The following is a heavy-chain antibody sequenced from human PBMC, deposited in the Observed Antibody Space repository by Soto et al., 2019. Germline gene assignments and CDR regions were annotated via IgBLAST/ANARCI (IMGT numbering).Heavy chain of an antibody. J-gene: IGHJ4*02. CDR1: GFMFSSYG. D-gene: IGHD3-22*01. CDR3: AKDSYYHDSSGYYVFDH. Sequence: GGSLRLSCAGSGFMFSSYGMHWVRQAPGKGLEWVAGISYDGSNKYYTDSVKGRFTISRDNSKNTLYLQMNSLRTEDTAVYYCAKDSYYHDSSGYYVFDHWGQGTLVTVSS. V-gene: IGHV3-30*18. CDR2: ISYDGSNK.